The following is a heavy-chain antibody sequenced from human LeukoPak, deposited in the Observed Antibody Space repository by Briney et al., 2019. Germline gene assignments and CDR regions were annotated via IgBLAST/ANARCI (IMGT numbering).Heavy chain of an antibody. Sequence: SVKVSCKASGGTFSSYAISWVRQAPGQGLEWMGRIIPILGIANYAQKFQGRVTITADKSTSTAYMELSCLRSEDTAVYYCARVSPLGSSSWYGAFDYWGQGTLVTVSS. V-gene: IGHV1-69*04. CDR1: GGTFSSYA. CDR3: ARVSPLGSSSWYGAFDY. J-gene: IGHJ4*02. CDR2: IIPILGIA. D-gene: IGHD6-13*01.